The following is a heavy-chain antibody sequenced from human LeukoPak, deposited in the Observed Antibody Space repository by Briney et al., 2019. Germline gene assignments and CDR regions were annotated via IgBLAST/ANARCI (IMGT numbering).Heavy chain of an antibody. CDR1: GFTFSRYA. D-gene: IGHD1-14*01. J-gene: IGHJ3*02. Sequence: GGSLRLSCAASGFTFSRYAMSWVRQAPGKGLEWVSGISGGGDKTYYLDSVKGRFTISRDNSKKTLYVEMNSLRGEDTAVYYCAKDRTSGSIATFDIWGLGTMVTVST. CDR3: AKDRTSGSIATFDI. CDR2: ISGGGDKT. V-gene: IGHV3-23*01.